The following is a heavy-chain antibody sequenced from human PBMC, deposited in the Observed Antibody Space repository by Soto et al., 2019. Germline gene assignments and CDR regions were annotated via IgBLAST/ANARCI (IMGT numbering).Heavy chain of an antibody. V-gene: IGHV4-31*03. CDR3: ARCLRFLEWFPDAFDI. CDR2: IYYSGST. D-gene: IGHD3-3*01. J-gene: IGHJ3*02. Sequence: PSETLSLTCTVSGGSISSGGYYWSWIRQHPGKGLEWIGYIYYSGSTYYNPSLKSRVTISVDTSKNQFSLKLSSVTAADTAVYYCARCLRFLEWFPDAFDIWGQGTMVTVS. CDR1: GGSISSGGYY.